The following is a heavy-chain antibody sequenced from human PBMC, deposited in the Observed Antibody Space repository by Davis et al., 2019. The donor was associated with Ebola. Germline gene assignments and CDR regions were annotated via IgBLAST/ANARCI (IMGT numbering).Heavy chain of an antibody. J-gene: IGHJ6*02. CDR3: ARDLVVTAYGMDV. CDR2: INPSGGST. D-gene: IGHD2-21*02. CDR1: GYTFTSYY. V-gene: IGHV1-46*01. Sequence: ASVKVSCKASGYTFTSYYMHWVRQAPGQGLEWMGIINPSGGSTSYAQKFQGRATMTRDTSTSTVYMELSSLRSEDTAVYYCARDLVVTAYGMDVWGQGTTVTVSS.